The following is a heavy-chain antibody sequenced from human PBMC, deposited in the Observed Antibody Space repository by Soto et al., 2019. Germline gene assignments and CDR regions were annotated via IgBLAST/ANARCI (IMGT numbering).Heavy chain of an antibody. Sequence: GGSLRLSCAASGFTFSSYGMHWVRQAPGQGLEWVAVIWHDGSNKYYADSVKGRFTISRDNSKNTLYLQMNSLRAEDTAVYYCARDLSGDYNYCYYGMYVWDQRTTCT. J-gene: IGHJ6*02. D-gene: IGHD4-17*01. V-gene: IGHV3-33*01. CDR2: IWHDGSNK. CDR3: ARDLSGDYNYCYYGMYV. CDR1: GFTFSSYG.